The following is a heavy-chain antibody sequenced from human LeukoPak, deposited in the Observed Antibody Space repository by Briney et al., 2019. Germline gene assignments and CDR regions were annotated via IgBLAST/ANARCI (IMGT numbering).Heavy chain of an antibody. Sequence: SETLSLTCTVSGGSICSGDYYRSWIRQPPGKGLEWIGYIYYSGSSYYNPSLWSRVTISVDTSKNQFSLKLSSVTAADTAVYYCARVTGGSGNYYSPLHYYFDYWGQGTLVTVSS. CDR3: ARVTGGSGNYYSPLHYYFDY. V-gene: IGHV4-30-4*01. D-gene: IGHD3-10*01. J-gene: IGHJ4*02. CDR2: IYYSGSS. CDR1: GGSICSGDYY.